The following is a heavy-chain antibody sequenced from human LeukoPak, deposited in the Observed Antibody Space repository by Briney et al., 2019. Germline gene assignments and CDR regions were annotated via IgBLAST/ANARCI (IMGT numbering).Heavy chain of an antibody. CDR1: GYSFTSCW. D-gene: IGHD1-26*01. J-gene: IGHJ6*03. Sequence: GESLKISCKGSGYSFTSCWIGWVRQMPGKGLEWMGIIYPGDSDTRYSPSFQGQVTISADKSISTAYLQWSSLKASDTAMYYCATSGSYQTRYYYYYMDVWGKGTTVTVSS. CDR3: ATSGSYQTRYYYYYMDV. CDR2: IYPGDSDT. V-gene: IGHV5-51*01.